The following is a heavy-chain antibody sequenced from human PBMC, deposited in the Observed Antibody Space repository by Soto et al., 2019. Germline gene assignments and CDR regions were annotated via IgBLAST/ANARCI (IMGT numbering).Heavy chain of an antibody. Sequence: XETLSLTCAVSGCSISSSSYYWGWIRQPPGKGLEWIGSIYYSGSTYYNPSLKSRVTISVDTSKNQFSLKLSSVTAADTAVYYCARIAVAGTLEFDYWGQGTLV. CDR3: ARIAVAGTLEFDY. D-gene: IGHD6-19*01. V-gene: IGHV4-39*01. J-gene: IGHJ4*02. CDR2: IYYSGST. CDR1: GCSISSSSYY.